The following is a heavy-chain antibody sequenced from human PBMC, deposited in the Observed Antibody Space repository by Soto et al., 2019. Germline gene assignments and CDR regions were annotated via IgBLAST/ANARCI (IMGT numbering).Heavy chain of an antibody. CDR3: AKFYGGNSAHTYTIDP. Sequence: EVQLLESGGGLVQPGGSLRLSCAASGFTFSTYAMSWVRQAPGKGLEWVSTISGSGGSTHYADSVKGRFTISRGNSKNTLYLQMNSLRAEDTAVYYCAKFYGGNSAHTYTIDPWGQGTLVTVSS. V-gene: IGHV3-23*01. D-gene: IGHD2-21*02. CDR1: GFTFSTYA. J-gene: IGHJ5*02. CDR2: ISGSGGST.